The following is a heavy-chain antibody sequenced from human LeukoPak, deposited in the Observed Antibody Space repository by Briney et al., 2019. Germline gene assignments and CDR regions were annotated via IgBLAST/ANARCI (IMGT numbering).Heavy chain of an antibody. Sequence: PGGSLRLSCEASGFTFSSYGMHWVRQAPGKGLEWVAVIWYDGRDTYYADSVKGRFSISRDNSKNTLYLQMNSLRAEDTAVYYCARELPPVVNFYFDSWGQGTLVTVSS. D-gene: IGHD3-22*01. CDR2: IWYDGRDT. CDR3: ARELPPVVNFYFDS. V-gene: IGHV3-33*01. CDR1: GFTFSSYG. J-gene: IGHJ4*02.